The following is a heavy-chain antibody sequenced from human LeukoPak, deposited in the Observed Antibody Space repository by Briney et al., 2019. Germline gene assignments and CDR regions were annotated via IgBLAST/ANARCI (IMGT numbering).Heavy chain of an antibody. V-gene: IGHV3-53*01. J-gene: IGHJ4*02. D-gene: IGHD4-17*01. CDR2: IYSGGGT. CDR3: TRFRYTVYYFDY. CDR1: GLTVSSTY. Sequence: GGSLRLSCAGSGLTVSSTYMSWVRQAPGKGLEWVSVIYSGGGTYHADSVKGRFTISRDNSKNMLYLQMNSLRAEDTAVYYCTRFRYTVYYFDYWGQGALVTVSS.